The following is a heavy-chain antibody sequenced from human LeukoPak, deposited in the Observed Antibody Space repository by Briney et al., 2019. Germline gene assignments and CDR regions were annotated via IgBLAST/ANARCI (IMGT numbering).Heavy chain of an antibody. D-gene: IGHD6-13*01. CDR1: GGTFSRYA. Sequence: SVKVSCKASGGTFSRYAISWVRQAPGQGLEWKEGIIPIFGTANYTQKFQGRVTITTDESTSTAYMELSSLRSEDTAVYYCARSYSSSWDYYYYMDVWGKGTTVTVSS. CDR2: IIPIFGTA. CDR3: ARSYSSSWDYYYYMDV. J-gene: IGHJ6*03. V-gene: IGHV1-69*05.